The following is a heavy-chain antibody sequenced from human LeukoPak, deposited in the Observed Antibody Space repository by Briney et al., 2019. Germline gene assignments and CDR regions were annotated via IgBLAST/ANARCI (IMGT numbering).Heavy chain of an antibody. CDR3: AREGEYTAMAPDY. D-gene: IGHD5-18*01. Sequence: AASVKVSCKASGYTFSGYYMHWVRQAPGQGLEWMGIIIPSGGSASTAQRFQGRVTMTVTRDTSTSTVYMELSSRRSEDTAVYYCAREGEYTAMAPDYWGQGTLVTVSS. V-gene: IGHV1-46*01. CDR2: IIPSGGSA. CDR1: GYTFSGYY. J-gene: IGHJ4*02.